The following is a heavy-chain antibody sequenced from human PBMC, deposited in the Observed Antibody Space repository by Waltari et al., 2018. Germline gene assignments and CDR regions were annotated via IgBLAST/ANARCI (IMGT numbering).Heavy chain of an antibody. CDR3: AREPSNRSGPGRGAFDI. Sequence: EVQLVETGGGLIQPGGSLRLSCAASGFSVTSNYMNWVRQAPGKGRGWVSVIYSGNNTFYADSVKGGLTSSRDNAKNTVYLQMTSLRADDTAVYYCAREPSNRSGPGRGAFDIWGQGTMVTVSS. D-gene: IGHD1-26*01. CDR2: IYSGNNT. V-gene: IGHV3-53*02. CDR1: GFSVTSNY. J-gene: IGHJ3*02.